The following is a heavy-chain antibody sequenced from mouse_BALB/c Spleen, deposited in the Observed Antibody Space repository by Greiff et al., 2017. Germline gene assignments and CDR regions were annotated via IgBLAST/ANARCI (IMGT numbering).Heavy chain of an antibody. Sequence: EVMLVESGGGLVKPGGSLKLSCAASGFTFSSYAMSWVRQTPEKRLEWVASISSGGSTYYPDSVKGRFTISRDNARNILYLQMSSLRSEDTAMYYCARGEGLRHGSWFAYWGQGTLVTVSA. CDR3: ARGEGLRHGSWFAY. D-gene: IGHD2-4*01. CDR2: ISSGGST. CDR1: GFTFSSYA. V-gene: IGHV5-6-5*01. J-gene: IGHJ3*01.